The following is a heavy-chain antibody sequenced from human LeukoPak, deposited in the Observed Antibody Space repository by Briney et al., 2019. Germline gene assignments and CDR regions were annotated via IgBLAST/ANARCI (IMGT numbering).Heavy chain of an antibody. CDR3: ARDQLEHFDY. Sequence: GGSLRLSCAASGITVSSNYMSWVRQAPGKGLEWVPVIYSGGSTYYADSVKGRFTISRDNSKNTLYLQMNSLRAEDTAVYYCARDQLEHFDYWGQGTLVTVSS. D-gene: IGHD1-1*01. CDR1: GITVSSNY. V-gene: IGHV3-66*01. J-gene: IGHJ4*02. CDR2: IYSGGST.